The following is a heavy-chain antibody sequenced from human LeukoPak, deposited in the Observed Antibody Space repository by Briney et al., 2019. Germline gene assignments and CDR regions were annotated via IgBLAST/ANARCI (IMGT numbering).Heavy chain of an antibody. Sequence: GGSLRLSCAASGFTFSSYWMSWVRQAPGKGLEWVAHIKQDGSVKYYVDSVKGRFAISRDNAQDSLYLQMNSLRVEDTAVYYCTSPVLDYGDHYFFASWGQGTLVTVSS. CDR1: GFTFSSYW. CDR3: TSPVLDYGDHYFFAS. D-gene: IGHD4-17*01. J-gene: IGHJ4*02. CDR2: IKQDGSVK. V-gene: IGHV3-7*01.